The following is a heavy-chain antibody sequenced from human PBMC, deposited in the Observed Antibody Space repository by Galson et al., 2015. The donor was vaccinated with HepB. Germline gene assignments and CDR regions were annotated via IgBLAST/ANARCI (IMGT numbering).Heavy chain of an antibody. CDR3: ARDASPRNGELFDY. CDR1: GDSVSSNSAA. J-gene: IGHJ4*02. D-gene: IGHD1-26*01. Sequence: CAISGDSVSSNSAAWNWIRQSPSRGLEWLGRTYYRSKWYNDYAVSVKSRITINPDTSKNQFSLQLNSVTPEDTAVYYCARDASPRNGELFDYWGQGTLVTVSS. V-gene: IGHV6-1*01. CDR2: TYYRSKWYN.